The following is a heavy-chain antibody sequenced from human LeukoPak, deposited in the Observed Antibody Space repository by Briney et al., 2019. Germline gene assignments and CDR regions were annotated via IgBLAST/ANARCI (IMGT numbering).Heavy chain of an antibody. CDR3: ARSKWGSTVTTYGMDV. D-gene: IGHD4-17*01. CDR1: GYTFTGYY. V-gene: IGHV1-2*06. CDR2: INPNSGGT. Sequence: GASVKVSCKASGYTFTGYYMHWVRQAPGQGLEWMGRINPNSGGTNYAQKFQGRVTMPRDTSISTAYMELSSLRSEDTAVYYCARSKWGSTVTTYGMDVWGQGTTVTVSS. J-gene: IGHJ6*02.